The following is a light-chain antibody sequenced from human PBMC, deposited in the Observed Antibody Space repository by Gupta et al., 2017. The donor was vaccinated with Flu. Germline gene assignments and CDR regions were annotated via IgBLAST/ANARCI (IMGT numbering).Light chain of an antibody. CDR3: QQYNSYPFT. J-gene: IGKJ3*01. CDR2: KAS. Sequence: DIPMTPSPSTLSASVGDRVTITCRASQSISSWLAWYQQKPGKAPKLLIYKASSLESGVPSRFSGSGSGTEFTLTISSLQPDDFATYYCQQYNSYPFTFGPGTKVDIK. V-gene: IGKV1-5*03. CDR1: QSISSW.